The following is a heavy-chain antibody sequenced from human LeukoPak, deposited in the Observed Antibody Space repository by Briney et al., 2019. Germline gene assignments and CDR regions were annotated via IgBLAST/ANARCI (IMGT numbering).Heavy chain of an antibody. D-gene: IGHD2/OR15-2a*01. CDR1: GFTFSSYS. CDR2: ISSSSNTI. Sequence: GGSLRPSCAASGFTFSSYSMNWVRQAPGKGLEWVSYISSSSNTIYYADSVKGRFTISRDNAKNSLVLQMNSLRDEDSAVYYCARDSISAALFDLWGQGTLITVSS. V-gene: IGHV3-48*02. CDR3: ARDSISAALFDL. J-gene: IGHJ5*02.